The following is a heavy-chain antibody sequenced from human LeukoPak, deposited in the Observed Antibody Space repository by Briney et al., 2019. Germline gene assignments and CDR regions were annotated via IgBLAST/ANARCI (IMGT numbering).Heavy chain of an antibody. V-gene: IGHV3-48*03. CDR3: ARGGSYVHY. CDR1: GFTFNSYE. J-gene: IGHJ4*02. CDR2: INSGGSAI. Sequence: TGGSLRLSCAASGFTFNSYEMNWVRQAPGKGLEWVSYINSGGSAIYYADSVKGRFTISRDNAKNSPYLQMNSLRADDTAVYYCARGGSYVHYWGQGTLVTVSS. D-gene: IGHD1-26*01.